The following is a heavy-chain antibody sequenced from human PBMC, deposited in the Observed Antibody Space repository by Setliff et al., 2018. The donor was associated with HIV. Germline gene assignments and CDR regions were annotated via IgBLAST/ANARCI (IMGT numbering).Heavy chain of an antibody. D-gene: IGHD3-10*01. V-gene: IGHV1-3*04. Sequence: GASVKVSCKASGYTFTSYTIHWVRQAPGQRLEWMGWINTGNASTKYSQKFQDRVTITRDTSASTAYMELSSLRSEDTAVYYCARDGRVLLWSGELAWYFDLWGRGTLVTVSS. CDR3: ARDGRVLLWSGELAWYFDL. CDR1: GYTFTSYT. J-gene: IGHJ2*01. CDR2: INTGNAST.